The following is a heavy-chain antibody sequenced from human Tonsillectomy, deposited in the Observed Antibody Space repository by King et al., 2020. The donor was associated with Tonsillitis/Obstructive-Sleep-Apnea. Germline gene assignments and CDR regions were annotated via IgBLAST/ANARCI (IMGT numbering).Heavy chain of an antibody. D-gene: IGHD2-2*01. Sequence: VQLQQWGAGLLKPSETLFLTCAGYGGCFSGYYCSWIRQPPGKGLEWIGEINYSGSTNYNPSLQSRVTISVDTSKNQFSLKLSSVTAADTAVYYCAAVVPAAPIAYWGQGTLVTVSS. CDR2: INYSGST. CDR3: AAVVPAAPIAY. J-gene: IGHJ4*02. V-gene: IGHV4-34*01. CDR1: GGCFSGYY.